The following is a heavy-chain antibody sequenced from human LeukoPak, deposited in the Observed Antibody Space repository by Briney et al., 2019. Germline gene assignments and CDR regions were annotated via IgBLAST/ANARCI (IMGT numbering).Heavy chain of an antibody. J-gene: IGHJ3*02. Sequence: SETLSLTCTVSGGSISSSSYYWGWIRQPPGKGLEWIGSIYYSGSTYYNPSLKSRVTISVDTSKNQFSLKLSSVTAADTAVYYCARRAVARPYDAFDIWGQGTMVTVSS. D-gene: IGHD6-19*01. CDR2: IYYSGST. CDR3: ARRAVARPYDAFDI. CDR1: GGSISSSSYY. V-gene: IGHV4-39*01.